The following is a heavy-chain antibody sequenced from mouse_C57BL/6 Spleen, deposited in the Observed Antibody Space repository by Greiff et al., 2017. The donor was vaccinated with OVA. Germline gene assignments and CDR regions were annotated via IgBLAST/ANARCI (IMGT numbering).Heavy chain of an antibody. D-gene: IGHD2-3*01. CDR3: ARLHDGYPYYYAMDY. CDR2: IYPGSGST. Sequence: QVQLQQPGAELVKPGASVKMSCKASGYTFTSYWITWVKQRPGQGLEWIGDIYPGSGSTNYNEKFKSKATLTVDTSSSTAYMQLSSLTSEDSAVYYGARLHDGYPYYYAMDYWGQGTSVTVSS. V-gene: IGHV1-55*01. J-gene: IGHJ4*01. CDR1: GYTFTSYW.